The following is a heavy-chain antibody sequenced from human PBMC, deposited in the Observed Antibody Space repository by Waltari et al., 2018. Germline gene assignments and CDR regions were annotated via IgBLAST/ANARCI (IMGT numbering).Heavy chain of an antibody. CDR3: ARGETYYYYGMDV. V-gene: IGHV4-61*01. CDR2: IYYSGST. CDR1: GGSVSSGSYY. Sequence: QVQLQESGPGLVKPSETLSLTCTVSGGSVSSGSYYWSCIRQPPGKGLEWIGYIYYSGSTNYNPSLKSRVTISVDTSKNQFSLKLSSVTAADTAVYYCARGETYYYYGMDVWGQGTTVTVSS. J-gene: IGHJ6*02.